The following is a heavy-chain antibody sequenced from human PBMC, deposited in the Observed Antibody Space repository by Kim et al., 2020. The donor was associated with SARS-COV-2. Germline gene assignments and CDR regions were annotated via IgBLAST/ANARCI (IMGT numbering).Heavy chain of an antibody. J-gene: IGHJ6*02. CDR2: IKEDGSEK. CDR3: ATWGPDYDFWSGYRFV. CDR1: GFTFRTYW. Sequence: GGSLRLSCAASGFTFRTYWMSCVRQAPGKGLEWVANIKEDGSEKYYVDSVKGRFTISRDNAKNSLYLQMNSLRAEDTAVYYCATWGPDYDFWSGYRFVWGQGTTVTVSS. D-gene: IGHD3-3*01. V-gene: IGHV3-7*01.